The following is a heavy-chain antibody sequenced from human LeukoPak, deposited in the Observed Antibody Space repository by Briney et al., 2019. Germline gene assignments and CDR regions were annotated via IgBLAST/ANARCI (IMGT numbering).Heavy chain of an antibody. Sequence: GGSLRLSCAASGFTFSSYAMHWVRQAPGKGLEWVAVISYDGSNKYYADSVKGRFTISRDNSKNTLYLQMNSLRAEDTAVYYCARGGGMRSWYDFDYWGQGTLVTVSS. CDR1: GFTFSSYA. CDR2: ISYDGSNK. J-gene: IGHJ4*02. D-gene: IGHD6-13*01. V-gene: IGHV3-30-3*01. CDR3: ARGGGMRSWYDFDY.